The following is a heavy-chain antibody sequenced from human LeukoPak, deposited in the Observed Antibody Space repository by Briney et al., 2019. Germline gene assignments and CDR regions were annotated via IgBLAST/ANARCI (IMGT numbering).Heavy chain of an antibody. D-gene: IGHD1-14*01. Sequence: PSETQSLTCTVSGASISGHYLTWIRQPPGKGLEWIGYISHIGSTNYNPSLKSRVTISVDTSKNQFSLKLTSVTAADTAVYYCARDRISINALDMWGQGTMVTVSS. CDR3: ARDRISINALDM. V-gene: IGHV4-59*11. CDR2: ISHIGST. CDR1: GASISGHY. J-gene: IGHJ3*02.